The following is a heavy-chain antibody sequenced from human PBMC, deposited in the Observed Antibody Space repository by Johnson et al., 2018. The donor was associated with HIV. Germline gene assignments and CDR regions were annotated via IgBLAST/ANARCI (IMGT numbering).Heavy chain of an antibody. Sequence: VQLVESGGGLVQPGGSLRLSCAASGFTFSSYAMSWVRQAPGKGLEWVSAISGSGGSTYYADSVKGRFTISSDNSKNTLYLQMNSLRAEDTAVYYCAKVYDSSGYYSYDAFDIWGQGTMVTVSS. CDR3: AKVYDSSGYYSYDAFDI. J-gene: IGHJ3*02. CDR2: ISGSGGST. V-gene: IGHV3-23*04. D-gene: IGHD3-22*01. CDR1: GFTFSSYA.